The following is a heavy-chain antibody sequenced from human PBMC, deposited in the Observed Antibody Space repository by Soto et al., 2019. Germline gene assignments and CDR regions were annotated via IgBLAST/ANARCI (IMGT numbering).Heavy chain of an antibody. CDR1: GGSISSSNW. CDR2: IYHSGST. CDR3: ARGSRSGYSSSWAFQYYFDY. Sequence: SETLSVTCAVSGGSISSSNWWSLVRQPPGKGLEWIGEIYHSGSTNYNPSLKSRVTISVDKSKNQFSLKLSSVTAADTAVYYCARGSRSGYSSSWAFQYYFDYWGQGTLVT. J-gene: IGHJ4*02. D-gene: IGHD6-13*01. V-gene: IGHV4-4*02.